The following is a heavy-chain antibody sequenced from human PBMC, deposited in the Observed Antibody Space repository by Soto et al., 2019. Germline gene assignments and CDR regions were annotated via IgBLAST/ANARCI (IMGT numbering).Heavy chain of an antibody. CDR3: AGVFDSSSWPTPFDY. D-gene: IGHD6-13*01. V-gene: IGHV4-61*01. J-gene: IGHJ4*02. CDR1: GGSVSSGSYY. Sequence: PSETLSLTCTVSGGSVSSGSYYWSWIRQPPGKGLEWIGYIYYSGSTNYNPSLKSRVTISVDTSKNQFSLKLSSVTAADTAVYYCAGVFDSSSWPTPFDYWGQGTLVTVSS. CDR2: IYYSGST.